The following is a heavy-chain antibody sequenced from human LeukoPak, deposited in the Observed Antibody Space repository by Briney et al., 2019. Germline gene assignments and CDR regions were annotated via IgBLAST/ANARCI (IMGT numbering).Heavy chain of an antibody. V-gene: IGHV3-74*01. CDR2: INGDGSST. CDR1: GFTFSSYW. CDR3: ARAVYDIVVTGRRLDP. D-gene: IGHD6-19*01. J-gene: IGHJ5*02. Sequence: PGGSLRLSCAASGFTFSSYWMHWVRQAPGKGLVWVSRINGDGSSTSYADSVKGRFTISRDNAKNTLYLQMNSLRAEDTAVYYCARAVYDIVVTGRRLDPWGQGTLVTVSS.